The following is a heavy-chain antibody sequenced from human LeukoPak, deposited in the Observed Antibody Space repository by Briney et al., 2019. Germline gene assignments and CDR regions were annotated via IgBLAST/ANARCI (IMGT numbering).Heavy chain of an antibody. J-gene: IGHJ4*02. V-gene: IGHV3-48*04. D-gene: IGHD3-10*01. CDR2: ISISGSTI. CDR1: GFTFSSYS. CDR3: ARGRGLNYFDC. Sequence: PGRSLRLSCAASGFTFSSYSMNWVRQAPGKGLEWVSYISISGSTIYYADPVKGRFTVSRDNAKNSLYLQMNSLRAADTAVYYCARGRGLNYFDCWGQGTLVTVSS.